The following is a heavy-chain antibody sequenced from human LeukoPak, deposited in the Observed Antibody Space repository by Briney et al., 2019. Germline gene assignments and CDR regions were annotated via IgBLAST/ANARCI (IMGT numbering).Heavy chain of an antibody. CDR1: GGTFSSYA. D-gene: IGHD6-6*01. J-gene: IGHJ5*02. CDR2: IIPIFGTA. CDR3: ARGYSSSSANWFDP. V-gene: IGHV1-69*06. Sequence: SVKVSCKASGGTFSSYAISWVRQAPGQGLEWMGGIIPIFGTANYAQKFQGRVTITADKSTSTAYMELSSLRSEDTAVYYCARGYSSSSANWFDPWGQGTLVTVSS.